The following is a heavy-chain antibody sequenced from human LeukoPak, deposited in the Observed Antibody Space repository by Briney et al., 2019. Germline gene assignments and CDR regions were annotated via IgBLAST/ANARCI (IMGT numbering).Heavy chain of an antibody. D-gene: IGHD3-3*01. CDR3: ARDQPNYDFWSGNFDY. V-gene: IGHV1-69*05. J-gene: IGHJ4*02. CDR1: GGTFSSYA. CDR2: IIPIFGTA. Sequence: SVKVSCKASGGTFSSYAISWVRQAPGQGLEWMGRIIPIFGTANYAQKFQGRVTITTDESTSTAYMELSRLRSDDTAVYYCARDQPNYDFWSGNFDYWGQGTLVTVSS.